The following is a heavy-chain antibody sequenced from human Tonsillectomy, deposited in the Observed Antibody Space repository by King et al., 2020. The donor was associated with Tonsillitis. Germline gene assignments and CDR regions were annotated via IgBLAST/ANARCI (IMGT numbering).Heavy chain of an antibody. Sequence: VQLVQSGAEVKKPGASVKVSCKASGYTFTGYYMHWERHAPVQGLEWMGWINPNSVGTNYAQKFQGRVTMTRATSISAAYMDLSSLRSDDTAVYYCARGSGTFDCWGQGTLVTVSS. CDR3: ARGSGTFDC. D-gene: IGHD6-25*01. J-gene: IGHJ4*02. CDR1: GYTFTGYY. V-gene: IGHV1-2*02. CDR2: INPNSVGT.